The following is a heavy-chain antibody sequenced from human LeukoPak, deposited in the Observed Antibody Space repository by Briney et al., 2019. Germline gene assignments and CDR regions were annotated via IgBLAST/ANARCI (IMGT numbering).Heavy chain of an antibody. CDR2: ISAYNGNT. V-gene: IGHV1-18*01. CDR3: AREIGPRQLHLWGSAFDY. J-gene: IGHJ4*02. CDR1: GYTFTSYG. D-gene: IGHD5-18*01. Sequence: GASVKVSCKASGYTFTSYGISWVRQAPGQGLEWMGWISAYNGNTNYAQKLQGRVTMTTDTPTSTAYMELRSLRSEDTAVYYCAREIGPRQLHLWGSAFDYWGQGTLVTVSS.